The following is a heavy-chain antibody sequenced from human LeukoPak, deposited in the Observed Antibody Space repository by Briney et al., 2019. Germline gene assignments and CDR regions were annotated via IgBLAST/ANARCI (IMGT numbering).Heavy chain of an antibody. D-gene: IGHD6-13*01. J-gene: IGHJ4*02. CDR1: GFSIADHH. Sequence: GGSLRLSCAGAGFSIADHHMDWVRQAPGTGLEWIGRSATTKPNSCTTQYAASVRGRFTLSRDDSKNSLYLHLNSLKTEDTAVYYCVRVVTTRSGWYHFDNWGLGTLVSVSS. CDR2: SATTKPNSCTT. V-gene: IGHV3-72*01. CDR3: VRVVTTRSGWYHFDN.